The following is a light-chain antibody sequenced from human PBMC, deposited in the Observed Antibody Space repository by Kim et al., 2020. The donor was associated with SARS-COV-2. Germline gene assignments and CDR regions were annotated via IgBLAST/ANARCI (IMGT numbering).Light chain of an antibody. Sequence: VSPGQTSSITCSGDKLGDKYACWYQQKPGQSPVLVIYQDSKRPSGIPERFSGSNSGNTATLTISGTQAMDEADYYCQAWDSSTKVFGGGTQLTVL. CDR2: QDS. V-gene: IGLV3-1*01. J-gene: IGLJ3*02. CDR3: QAWDSSTKV. CDR1: KLGDKY.